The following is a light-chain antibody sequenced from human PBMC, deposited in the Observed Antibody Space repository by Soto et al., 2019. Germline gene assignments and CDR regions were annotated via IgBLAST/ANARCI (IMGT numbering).Light chain of an antibody. CDR3: QSYDSGLSGSV. CDR2: VNS. Sequence: QPVLTQPPSVSGAPGQRVTISCTGSSSNIGAGYDVHWYQQLPGTAPKLLIYVNSNRPSGVPDRFSGSKSGTSASLAITGLQAEDEADYYCQSYDSGLSGSVFGGGTKLTVL. J-gene: IGLJ3*02. V-gene: IGLV1-40*01. CDR1: SSNIGAGYD.